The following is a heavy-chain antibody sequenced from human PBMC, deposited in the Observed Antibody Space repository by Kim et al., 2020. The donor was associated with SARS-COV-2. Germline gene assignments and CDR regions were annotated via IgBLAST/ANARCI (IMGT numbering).Heavy chain of an antibody. CDR3: ARFSSGSGGWQFDY. J-gene: IGHJ4*02. Sequence: NPSLKSRVTISVDTSKNQFSLKLSSVTAADTAVYYCARFSSGSGGWQFDYWGQGTLVTVSS. D-gene: IGHD3-10*01. V-gene: IGHV4-34*01.